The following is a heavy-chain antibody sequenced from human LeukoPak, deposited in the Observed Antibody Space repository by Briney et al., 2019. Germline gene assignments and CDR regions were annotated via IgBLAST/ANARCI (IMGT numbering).Heavy chain of an antibody. CDR1: GFTFSGYT. J-gene: IGHJ6*03. Sequence: QSGGSLRLSCAASGFTFSGYTMNWVRQPPGKGLEWVSNIGTSSTTIYYADSVKGRFTISRDNAKNSLYLQMNSLRADDTAVYYCARFAAGGSYYYYMDVWGKGTTVTVSS. V-gene: IGHV3-48*01. CDR2: IGTSSTTI. CDR3: ARFAAGGSYYYYMDV. D-gene: IGHD6-25*01.